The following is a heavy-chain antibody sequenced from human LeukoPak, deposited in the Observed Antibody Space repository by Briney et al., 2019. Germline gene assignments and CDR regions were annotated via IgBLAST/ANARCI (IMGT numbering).Heavy chain of an antibody. J-gene: IGHJ4*02. D-gene: IGHD6-19*01. V-gene: IGHV3-66*01. Sequence: GGSLRLSCAASGFTVSSKYMRWVRQAPGKGLEWVSVIYSGGSTYYAGSVKGRFTISRDNSKNTLYREMNTLRAEDTAVYYCASLLRYNSGWYFDYWGQGNLVTVSS. CDR2: IYSGGST. CDR3: ASLLRYNSGWYFDY. CDR1: GFTVSSKY.